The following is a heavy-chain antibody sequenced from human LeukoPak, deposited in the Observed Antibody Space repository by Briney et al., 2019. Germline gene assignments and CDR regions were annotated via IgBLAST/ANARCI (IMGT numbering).Heavy chain of an antibody. V-gene: IGHV3-43*01. CDR2: ISRDGLTP. D-gene: IGHD3-16*01. J-gene: IGHJ4*02. CDR1: GFIFDDSL. Sequence: GGSLRLSCVASGFIFDDSLMHWVRQAPGKGVEWISLISRDGLTPYYADSVKGRFTISRDNSKNSLFLQMNSLTPEDTAVYYCARDIRGNYFDSWGQGTLLTVSS. CDR3: ARDIRGNYFDS.